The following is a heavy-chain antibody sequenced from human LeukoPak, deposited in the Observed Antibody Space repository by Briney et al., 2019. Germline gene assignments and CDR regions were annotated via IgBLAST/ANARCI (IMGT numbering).Heavy chain of an antibody. CDR1: GYSSSSGYY. CDR2: IHHSGST. CDR3: ARRSSGSYYSDYFDY. J-gene: IGHJ4*02. V-gene: IGHV4-38-2*01. D-gene: IGHD1-26*01. Sequence: PSETLSLTCAVSGYSSSSGYYWGWIRQPPGKGLEWIGSIHHSGSTYYNPSRKSRVTISVDTAKNQLALKLSSVTAADTAVYYCARRSSGSYYSDYFDYWGQGTLVTVSS.